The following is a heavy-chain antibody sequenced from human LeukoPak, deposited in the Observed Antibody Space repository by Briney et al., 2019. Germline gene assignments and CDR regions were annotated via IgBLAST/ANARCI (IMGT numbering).Heavy chain of an antibody. J-gene: IGHJ4*02. CDR3: ARLYSSTEVIDS. D-gene: IGHD6-13*01. V-gene: IGHV1-2*02. CDR2: INPNSGGT. Sequence: ASVKVSCKTSGYTFTGYYMHWVRQAPGQGLEWMGWINPNSGGTNYAPKFQGRVTMTRDTSISTDYMELSSLRPDDTAVYYCARLYSSTEVIDSWGQGTLVTVSS. CDR1: GYTFTGYY.